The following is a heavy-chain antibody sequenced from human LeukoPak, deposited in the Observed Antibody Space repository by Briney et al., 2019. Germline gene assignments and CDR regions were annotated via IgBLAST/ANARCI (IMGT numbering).Heavy chain of an antibody. CDR1: GFTFSDYW. D-gene: IGHD6-19*01. V-gene: IGHV3-30*18. CDR3: AKRGQWLVPFAFDI. J-gene: IGHJ3*02. CDR2: ISYDGSNK. Sequence: GGSLRLSCAASGFTFSDYWMSWVRQAPGKGLEWVAVISYDGSNKYYADSVKGRFTISRDNSKNTLYLQMNSLRAEDTAVYYCAKRGQWLVPFAFDIWGQGTMVTVSS.